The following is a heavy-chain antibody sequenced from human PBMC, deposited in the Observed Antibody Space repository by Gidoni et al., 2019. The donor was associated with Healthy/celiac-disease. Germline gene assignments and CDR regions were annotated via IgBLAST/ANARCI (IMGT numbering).Heavy chain of an antibody. V-gene: IGHV3-21*01. CDR3: ARERGQWLAPSGPYYYYMDV. D-gene: IGHD6-19*01. J-gene: IGHJ6*03. CDR2: ISSSSSYI. CDR1: GFTFSSYS. Sequence: EVQLVESGGGLVKPGGSLTLSWAASGFTFSSYSMNWVRQAPGKGLEWVSSISSSSSYIYYADSVKGRFTISRDNAKNSLYLQMNSLRAEDTAVYYCARERGQWLAPSGPYYYYMDVWGKGTTVTVSS.